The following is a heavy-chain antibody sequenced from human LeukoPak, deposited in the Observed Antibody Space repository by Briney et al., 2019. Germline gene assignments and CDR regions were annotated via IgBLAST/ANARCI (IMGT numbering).Heavy chain of an antibody. Sequence: PSETLSLTCAVSAGSVSNSNYYWAWIRQPPGEGLEWIGTIYYTGRSYYNPSLKSRVTLSVDTSNNQFSVKLKSVTAADTAVYYCARLGVYGPETYFDYWGQGTLVTVSS. CDR1: AGSVSNSNYY. D-gene: IGHD5/OR15-5a*01. J-gene: IGHJ4*02. CDR2: IYYTGRS. V-gene: IGHV4-39*01. CDR3: ARLGVYGPETYFDY.